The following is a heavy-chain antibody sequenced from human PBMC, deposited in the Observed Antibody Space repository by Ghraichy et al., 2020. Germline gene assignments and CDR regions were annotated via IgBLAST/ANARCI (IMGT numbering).Heavy chain of an antibody. D-gene: IGHD5-12*01. CDR1: GYTFSSYG. J-gene: IGHJ5*02. V-gene: IGHV1-18*04. Sequence: ASVKVSCKASGYTFSSYGISWVRQAPGQGLEWMGWISAYNHNTNYAQKFQGRVTMITDTSTSTAYMELRSLRSDDTAVYYCAKDQRSGYGEFDPWGQGTLVTVSS. CDR2: ISAYNHNT. CDR3: AKDQRSGYGEFDP.